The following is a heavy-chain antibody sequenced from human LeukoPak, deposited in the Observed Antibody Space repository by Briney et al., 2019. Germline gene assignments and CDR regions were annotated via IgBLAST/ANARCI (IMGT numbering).Heavy chain of an antibody. V-gene: IGHV3-48*04. D-gene: IGHD6-6*01. CDR3: ARGGAARPDY. CDR1: GFTFRNYG. Sequence: GGSLRLSCAASGFTFRNYGMNWVRQAPGKGLEWVSYVSSTGTNINYAGSVRGRFTISRDNAKSSLFLQMNNLRLEDRAVYYCARGGAARPDYWGQGTLVTVSS. CDR2: VSSTGTNI. J-gene: IGHJ4*02.